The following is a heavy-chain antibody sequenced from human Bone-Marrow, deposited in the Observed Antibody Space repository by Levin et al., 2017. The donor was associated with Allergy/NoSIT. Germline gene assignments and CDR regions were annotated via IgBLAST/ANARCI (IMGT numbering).Heavy chain of an antibody. D-gene: IGHD5-12*01. CDR1: GFTFSSYG. CDR2: ISYDGSNK. Sequence: PGGSLRLSCAASGFTFSSYGMHWVRQAPGKGLEWVAVISYDGSNKYYADSVKGRFTISRDNSKNTLYLQMNSLRAEDTAVYYCAKGGYSGYGWHFQHWGQGTLVTFSS. V-gene: IGHV3-30*18. CDR3: AKGGYSGYGWHFQH. J-gene: IGHJ1*01.